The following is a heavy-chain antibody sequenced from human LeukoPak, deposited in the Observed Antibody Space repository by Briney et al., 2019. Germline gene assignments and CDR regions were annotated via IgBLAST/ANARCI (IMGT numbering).Heavy chain of an antibody. D-gene: IGHD1-26*01. J-gene: IGHJ5*02. V-gene: IGHV3-23*01. CDR1: GFTFSSYA. CDR2: ISGSGGST. Sequence: GGSLRLSCAASGFTFSSYAMSWVRQAPGKGLEWVSAISGSGGSTYYADSVKGRFTISRDNSKNTLYLQMNSLRAEDTAVYYCAKDRRNVGPSVGATGFWFGPWGQGTLVTVSS. CDR3: AKDRRNVGPSVGATGFWFGP.